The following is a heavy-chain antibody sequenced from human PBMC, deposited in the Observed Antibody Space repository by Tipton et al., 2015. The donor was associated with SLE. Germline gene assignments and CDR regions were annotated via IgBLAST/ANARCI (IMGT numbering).Heavy chain of an antibody. Sequence: SLRLSCPTSGFTFGDYAISWFRQAPGKGLEWVGFIRSKGYGGTTEYAASVKGRFTLSRDDFKSIAYLQMNSLKIEDTAMYYCTRLTWGDYWGQGTLVTVSS. V-gene: IGHV3-49*03. J-gene: IGHJ4*02. D-gene: IGHD7-27*01. CDR1: GFTFGDYA. CDR3: TRLTWGDY. CDR2: IRSKGYGGTT.